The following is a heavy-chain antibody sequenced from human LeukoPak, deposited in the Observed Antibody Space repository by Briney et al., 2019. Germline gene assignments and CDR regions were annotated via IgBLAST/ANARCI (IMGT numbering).Heavy chain of an antibody. V-gene: IGHV4-4*07. CDR3: ARGSSSSSNWFDP. Sequence: SETLSLTCTVSGGSISNYYWSWIRQPAGKGLEWIGRIYSSRSTNYNPSLKSRVTMSVDTSKNQFSLKLSSVTATDTAVYYCARGSSSSSNWFDPWGQGTLVTVSS. J-gene: IGHJ5*02. CDR2: IYSSRST. CDR1: GGSISNYY. D-gene: IGHD6-6*01.